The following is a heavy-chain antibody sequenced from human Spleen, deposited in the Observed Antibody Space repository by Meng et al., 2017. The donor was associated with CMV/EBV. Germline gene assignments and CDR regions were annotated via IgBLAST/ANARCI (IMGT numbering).Heavy chain of an antibody. D-gene: IGHD6-6*01. Sequence: ASVKVSCKASGYDFKTYGFSWVRQAPGQGLEWMGWINANSGGTSYAQKFQGRVTMTRDTSISTAYMELSWLRSDDTAVYYCARDSIAARLGSDYYFHDMDVWGHGTTVTVSS. CDR2: INANSGGT. CDR3: ARDSIAARLGSDYYFHDMDV. J-gene: IGHJ6*02. V-gene: IGHV1-2*02. CDR1: GYDFKTYG.